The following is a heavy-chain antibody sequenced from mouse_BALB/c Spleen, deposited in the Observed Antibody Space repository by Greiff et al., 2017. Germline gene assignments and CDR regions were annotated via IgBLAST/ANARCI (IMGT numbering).Heavy chain of an antibody. J-gene: IGHJ4*01. CDR3: AREDLLWSAMDY. Sequence: QVHVKQSGPGLVAPSQSLSITCTVSGFSLTSYGVHWVRQPPGKGLEWLGVIWAGGSTNYNSALMSRLSISKDNSKSQVFLKMNSLQTDDTAMYYCAREDLLWSAMDYWGQGTSVTVSS. V-gene: IGHV2-9*02. CDR1: GFSLTSYG. CDR2: IWAGGST. D-gene: IGHD2-1*01.